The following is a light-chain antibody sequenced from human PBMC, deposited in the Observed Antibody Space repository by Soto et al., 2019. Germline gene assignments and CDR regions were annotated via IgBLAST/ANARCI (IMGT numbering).Light chain of an antibody. CDR2: GAS. CDR1: QSVSSSY. V-gene: IGKV3-20*01. CDR3: NHYGSSLPVT. Sequence: WSPGQKTTLSCRASQSVSSSYLAWYQQTPGQAPRLLIYGASSRATGIPDRFSGSGSGTDFTLTISRLEPEDFAVYYCNHYGSSLPVTFGRGSKV. J-gene: IGKJ1*01.